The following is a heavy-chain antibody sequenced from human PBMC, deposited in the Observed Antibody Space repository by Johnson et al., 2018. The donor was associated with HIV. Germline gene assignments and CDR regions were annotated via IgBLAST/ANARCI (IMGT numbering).Heavy chain of an antibody. CDR1: GFTFSHAW. CDR2: IKTKTEGGTT. V-gene: IGHV3-15*01. D-gene: IGHD2-15*01. CDR3: TTGDCSGGSCHAFDI. Sequence: MQLVESGGGVVRPGGSLRLSCAASGFTFSHAWMTWVRQAPGKGLEWIGRIKTKTEGGTTDYAAPVKGRFTISRDDSINTVYLQMNSLKSEDMAVYYCTTGDCSGGSCHAFDIWGQGTMVTVSS. J-gene: IGHJ3*02.